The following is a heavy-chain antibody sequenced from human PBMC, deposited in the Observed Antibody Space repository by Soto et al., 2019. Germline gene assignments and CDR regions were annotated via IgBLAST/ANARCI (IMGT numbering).Heavy chain of an antibody. CDR2: IYSGGST. Sequence: GGSLRLSCAASGFTVSSNYMSWVRQAPGKGLEWVSVIYSGGSTYYADSVKGRFTISRDNSKNTLYLQMNSLRAEDTAVYYCARERQQLSAFDIWGQGTMVTVSS. CDR3: ARERQQLSAFDI. V-gene: IGHV3-66*01. J-gene: IGHJ3*02. CDR1: GFTVSSNY. D-gene: IGHD6-13*01.